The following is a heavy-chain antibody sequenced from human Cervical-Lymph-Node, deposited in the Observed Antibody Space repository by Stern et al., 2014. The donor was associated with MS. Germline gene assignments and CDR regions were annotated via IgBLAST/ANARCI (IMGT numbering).Heavy chain of an antibody. CDR1: GGSISSRNYY. CDR2: IFYKGTP. CDR3: ATVKLDSSGYVFDH. J-gene: IGHJ4*02. V-gene: IGHV4-39*01. D-gene: IGHD6-19*01. Sequence: QLQLQESGPGLVKPSETLSLTCTVSGGSISSRNYYWAWIRQSPGKGLEWIASIFYKGTPPYAPPLESRVTIPVDTSKNQFSLGLPSGTAADTAVYFCATVKLDSSGYVFDHWGPGTLVTVSS.